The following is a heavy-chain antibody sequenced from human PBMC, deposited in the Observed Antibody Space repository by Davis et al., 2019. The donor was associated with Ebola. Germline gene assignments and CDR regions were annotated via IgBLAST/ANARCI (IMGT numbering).Heavy chain of an antibody. CDR3: ARGRRYSYGYWGY. CDR1: GFTFSDYY. D-gene: IGHD5-18*01. Sequence: GESLKISCAASGFTFSDYYMSWIRQAPGKGLEWVSYISSSGSTIYYADSVKGRFTISRDNAKNSLYLQMNSLRAEDTAVYYCARGRRYSYGYWGYWGQGTLVTVSS. CDR2: ISSSGSTI. V-gene: IGHV3-11*04. J-gene: IGHJ4*02.